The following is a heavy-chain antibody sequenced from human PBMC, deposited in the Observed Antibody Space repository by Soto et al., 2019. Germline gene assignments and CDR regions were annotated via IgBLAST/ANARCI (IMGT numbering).Heavy chain of an antibody. CDR3: AKATAGSKYYYYGMDV. V-gene: IGHV3-23*01. D-gene: IGHD3-10*01. J-gene: IGHJ6*02. CDR2: ISGSGGSA. Sequence: GGSLRLSCAASGFTFSSYAMSWVRQAPGKGLEWVPAISGSGGSAYYADSVKGRFTISRDNSKNTLYLQMNSLRAEDTAVYYCAKATAGSKYYYYGMDVWGQGTTVTVSS. CDR1: GFTFSSYA.